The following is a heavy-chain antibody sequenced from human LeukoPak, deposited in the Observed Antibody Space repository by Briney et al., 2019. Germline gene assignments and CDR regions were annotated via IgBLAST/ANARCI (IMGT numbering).Heavy chain of an antibody. D-gene: IGHD1-1*01. CDR2: IRYDADNK. CDR1: GFIFSSYG. CDR3: AKDLTGTYCLDY. V-gene: IGHV3-30*02. Sequence: GGSLRLSCAASGFIFSSYGMHWVRQAPGEGLEWVAFIRYDADNKYYADSVKGRFTISRDNSKNTLYLQMNSLRAEDTAVYNCAKDLTGTYCLDYWGQGTLVTVSS. J-gene: IGHJ4*02.